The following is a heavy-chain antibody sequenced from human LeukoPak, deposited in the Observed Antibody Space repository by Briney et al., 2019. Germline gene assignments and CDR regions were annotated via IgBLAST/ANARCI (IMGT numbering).Heavy chain of an antibody. Sequence: SVKVSCKASGGTFSSYAISWVRQAPGQGLEWMGRIIPIFGTANYAQKFQGRVTITTDESTSTAYMELSSLRSEDTAVYYCASGASGGSWFPFDYWGRGTLVTVSS. CDR3: ASGASGGSWFPFDY. CDR1: GGTFSSYA. V-gene: IGHV1-69*05. D-gene: IGHD6-13*01. CDR2: IIPIFGTA. J-gene: IGHJ4*02.